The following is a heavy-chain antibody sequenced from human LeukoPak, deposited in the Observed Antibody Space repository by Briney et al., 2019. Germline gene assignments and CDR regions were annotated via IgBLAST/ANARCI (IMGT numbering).Heavy chain of an antibody. CDR1: GDSVSINSAA. J-gene: IGHJ4*02. D-gene: IGHD3-10*01. Sequence: SQTLSLTYAISGDSVSINSAAWNWLRQSPSRGLEWLGRTYYRSKWYNDYAVSVKSRITINPDTSKNQFSLQLNSVTPEDTAVYYCARDRGKLLWFGEFYYFDYWGQGTLVTVSP. V-gene: IGHV6-1*01. CDR2: TYYRSKWYN. CDR3: ARDRGKLLWFGEFYYFDY.